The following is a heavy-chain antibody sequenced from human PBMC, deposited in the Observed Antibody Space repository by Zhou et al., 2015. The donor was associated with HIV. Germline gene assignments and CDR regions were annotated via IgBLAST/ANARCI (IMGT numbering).Heavy chain of an antibody. CDR3: ARVRPHDYVWGSYRSDAFDI. V-gene: IGHV1-69*12. Sequence: QVQLVQSGAEVKKPGSSVKVSCKASGGTFSSYAISWVRQAPGQGLEWMGGIIPIFGTANYAQKFQGRVTITADESTSTAYMELSSLRSEDTAVYYCARVRPHDYVWGSYRSDAFDIWGQGTMVTVSS. D-gene: IGHD3-16*02. CDR1: GGTFSSYA. CDR2: IIPIFGTA. J-gene: IGHJ3*02.